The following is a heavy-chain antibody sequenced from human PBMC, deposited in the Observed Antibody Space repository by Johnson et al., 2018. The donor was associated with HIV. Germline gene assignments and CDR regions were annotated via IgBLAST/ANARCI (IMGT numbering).Heavy chain of an antibody. CDR2: ISSSGRTL. D-gene: IGHD1-26*01. V-gene: IGHV3-11*04. Sequence: QVQLVESGGGVVQPGRSLRLSCAASGFTFSDYYMSWIRQAPGKGLEWVSYISSSGRTLYYVDSVKGRFTISRDNSKNTRYLQMSSLRVEDTAVYYCARGGWELPGREAFDFWGQGTMVTVSS. CDR1: GFTFSDYY. CDR3: ARGGWELPGREAFDF. J-gene: IGHJ3*01.